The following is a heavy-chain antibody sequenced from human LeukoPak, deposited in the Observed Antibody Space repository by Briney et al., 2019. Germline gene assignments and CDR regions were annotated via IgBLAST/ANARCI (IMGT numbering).Heavy chain of an antibody. CDR1: GLTFSSYW. CDR3: ARDERSYDGSGRLIAEYFQH. Sequence: PGGSLRLSCAASGLTFSSYWMHWVRQAPGKGLVWVSRINSDGSSTSYADSVKGRFTISRDNSKNTLYLQMNSLRAEDTAVYYCARDERSYDGSGRLIAEYFQHWGQGTLVTVSS. V-gene: IGHV3-74*01. CDR2: INSDGSST. J-gene: IGHJ1*01. D-gene: IGHD3-22*01.